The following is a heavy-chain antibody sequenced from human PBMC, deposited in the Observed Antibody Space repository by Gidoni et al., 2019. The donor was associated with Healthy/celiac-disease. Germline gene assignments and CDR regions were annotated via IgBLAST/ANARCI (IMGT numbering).Heavy chain of an antibody. CDR3: ARVYGSGSYSRNLGYFQH. D-gene: IGHD3-10*01. CDR2: INHSGST. V-gene: IGHV4-34*01. Sequence: QVQLQQWGAGLLKPSETLSLTCAVYGGSFSGYYWSWIRQPPGKGLEWIGEINHSGSTNYNPSLKSRVTISVDTSKNQFSLKLSSVTAADTAVYYCARVYGSGSYSRNLGYFQHWGQGTLVTVSS. J-gene: IGHJ1*01. CDR1: GGSFSGYY.